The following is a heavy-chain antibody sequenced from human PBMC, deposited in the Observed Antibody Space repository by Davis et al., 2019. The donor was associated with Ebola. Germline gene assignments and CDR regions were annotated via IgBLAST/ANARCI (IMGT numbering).Heavy chain of an antibody. CDR3: ARGDYYYYMDV. Sequence: ASVKVSCKASGYTFTGYYMHWVRQAPGQGLEWMGWINPNSGGTNYAQKFQGRVTMTRDTSTSTVYMELSSLRSEDTAVYYCARGDYYYYMDVWGKGTTVTVSS. V-gene: IGHV1-2*02. CDR2: INPNSGGT. CDR1: GYTFTGYY. J-gene: IGHJ6*03.